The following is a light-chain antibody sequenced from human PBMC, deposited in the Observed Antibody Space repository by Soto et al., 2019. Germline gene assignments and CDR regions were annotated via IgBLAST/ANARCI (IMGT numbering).Light chain of an antibody. J-gene: IGKJ1*01. V-gene: IGKV3-15*01. CDR2: GAS. CDR3: QQYNNWPWT. Sequence: EIVMTHSQATLSVSPCERAALSFRASQSVSSNLAWYQQKPGQAPRLLIYGASTRATGIPARFSGSGSGTEFTLTISSLQSEDFAVYYCQQYNNWPWTFGQGTKVDIK. CDR1: QSVSSN.